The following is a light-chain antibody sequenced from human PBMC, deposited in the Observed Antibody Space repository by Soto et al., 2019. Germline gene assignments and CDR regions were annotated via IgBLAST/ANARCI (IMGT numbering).Light chain of an antibody. V-gene: IGLV3-21*02. J-gene: IGLJ2*01. CDR1: KIGSKS. Sequence: SYELIQPPSVSAAPGQTATITCGGNKIGSKSVHWYQQKPGQAPVLVVYDNTDRPSGIPERFSGSNSGNRATLNISRVEAGDEADYHCQVWDSSSDPMLFGGGTQLTVL. CDR3: QVWDSSSDPML. CDR2: DNT.